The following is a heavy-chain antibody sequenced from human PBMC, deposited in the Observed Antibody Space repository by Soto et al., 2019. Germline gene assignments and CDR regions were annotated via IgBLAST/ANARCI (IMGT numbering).Heavy chain of an antibody. CDR2: IYYSGST. CDR1: GGSISSYY. J-gene: IGHJ3*02. CDR3: AIQGIHSAYYDFWSGYSRDAFDI. D-gene: IGHD3-3*01. V-gene: IGHV4-59*08. Sequence: PSETLSLTCTVSGGSISSYYWSWIRQPPGKGLEWIGYIYYSGSTNYNPSLKSRVTISVDTSKNQFSLKLSSVTAADTAVYYCAIQGIHSAYYDFWSGYSRDAFDIWGQGTMVT.